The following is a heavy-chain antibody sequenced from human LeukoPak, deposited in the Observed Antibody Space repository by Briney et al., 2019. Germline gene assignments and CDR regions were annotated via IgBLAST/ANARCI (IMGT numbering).Heavy chain of an antibody. V-gene: IGHV3-23*01. J-gene: IGHJ1*01. CDR3: AKGPVGATLPEYFQH. CDR1: GFTFSSYA. CDR2: ISGSGGST. D-gene: IGHD1-26*01. Sequence: SGGSLRLSCAASGFTFSSYAMSWVRQAPGKGLEWVSAISGSGGSTYYADSVKGRFTISRGNSKNTLYLQMNSLRAEDTAVYYCAKGPVGATLPEYFQHWGQGTLVTVSS.